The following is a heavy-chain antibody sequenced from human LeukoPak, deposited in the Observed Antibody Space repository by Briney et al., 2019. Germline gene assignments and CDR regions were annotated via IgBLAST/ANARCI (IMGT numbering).Heavy chain of an antibody. V-gene: IGHV3-23*01. D-gene: IGHD2-2*01. CDR2: ISVSGGST. J-gene: IGHJ5*02. CDR3: ARGYCSSTSCQGRWFDP. Sequence: WGSLRLYCAAAGFTFSNYAMSWVRQAAGNGLEWVSAISVSGGSTFYADSVKGRFTISRDNSKNTLYLQMNSLRAEDTAVYYCARGYCSSTSCQGRWFDPWGQGTLVTVSS. CDR1: GFTFSNYA.